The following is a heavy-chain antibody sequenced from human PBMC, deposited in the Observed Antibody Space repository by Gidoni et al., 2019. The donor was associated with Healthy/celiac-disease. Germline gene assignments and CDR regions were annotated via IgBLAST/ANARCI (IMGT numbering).Heavy chain of an antibody. D-gene: IGHD3-10*01. CDR3: AHIGEIWFGELLSTDFDY. J-gene: IGHJ4*02. Sequence: QITLKESGPTLVKPTQTLTLTCTFSGFSLSTSGVGVGWIRQPPGKALEWLALIYWNDDKRYSPSLKSRLTITKDTSKNQVVLTMTNMDPVDTATYYCAHIGEIWFGELLSTDFDYWGQGTLVTVSS. V-gene: IGHV2-5*01. CDR1: GFSLSTSGVG. CDR2: IYWNDDK.